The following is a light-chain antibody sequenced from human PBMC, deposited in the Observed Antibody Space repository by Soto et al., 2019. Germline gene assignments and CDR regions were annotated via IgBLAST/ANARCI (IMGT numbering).Light chain of an antibody. Sequence: DIQLTQSPSFLSASVGDTVTITCRASRGMSTYLAWYQQKPGKVPKLLIRSASTLQSGLPPRFSGGGSGTEFTLTISTLQPDDSGIYYCQQLNGYQLAFGGGTNVEIK. J-gene: IGKJ4*01. CDR1: RGMSTY. CDR2: SAS. CDR3: QQLNGYQLA. V-gene: IGKV1-9*01.